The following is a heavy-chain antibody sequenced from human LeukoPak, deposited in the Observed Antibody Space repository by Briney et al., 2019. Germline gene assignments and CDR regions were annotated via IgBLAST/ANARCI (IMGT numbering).Heavy chain of an antibody. D-gene: IGHD3-16*01. Sequence: GGSLRLSCVVSGITFSNAWMNWARQAPGKGLEWVASINHNGNVNYYVDSVKGRFTISRDNAKNSLYLQMSNLRAEDTAVYFCARGGGLDVWGQGATVTVSS. CDR3: ARGGGLDV. J-gene: IGHJ6*02. CDR1: GITFSNAW. CDR2: INHNGNVN. V-gene: IGHV3-7*03.